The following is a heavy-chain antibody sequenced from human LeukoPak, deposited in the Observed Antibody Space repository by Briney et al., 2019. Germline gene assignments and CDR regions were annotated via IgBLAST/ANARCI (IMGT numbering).Heavy chain of an antibody. CDR1: GFTLSSYA. CDR3: ARSQSGSYPLA. V-gene: IGHV3-33*08. CDR2: IWYDGSNK. D-gene: IGHD1-26*01. J-gene: IGHJ5*02. Sequence: PGRSLRLSCAASGFTLSSYAMHWVRQAPGKGLEWVAVIWYDGSNKYYADSVKGRFTISRDNSKNALYLQMNSLRAEDTAVYYCARSQSGSYPLAWGQGTLVTVSS.